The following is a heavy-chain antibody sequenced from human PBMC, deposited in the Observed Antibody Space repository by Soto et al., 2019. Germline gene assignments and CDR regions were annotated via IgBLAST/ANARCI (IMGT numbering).Heavy chain of an antibody. CDR3: ARDQSGSYFTGFDP. V-gene: IGHV3-33*01. CDR2: IWYDGSNK. Sequence: PGGSLRLSCAASGFTFSSYGMHWVRQAPGKGLEWVAVIWYDGSNKYYADSVKGRFTISRDNSKNTLYLQMNSLRAEDTAVYYCARDQSGSYFTGFDPWGQGTLVTVSS. CDR1: GFTFSSYG. D-gene: IGHD1-26*01. J-gene: IGHJ5*02.